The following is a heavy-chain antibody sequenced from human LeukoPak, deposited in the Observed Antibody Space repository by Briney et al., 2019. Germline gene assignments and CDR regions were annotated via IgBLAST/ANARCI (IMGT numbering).Heavy chain of an antibody. D-gene: IGHD3-10*01. CDR2: ISSYNGNT. Sequence: ASVKVSCKASGYTFTSYGISWVRHAPGQGLEWMGWISSYNGNTNYAQKLQGRVTMTTDTSTSTAYMELRSLRSDDTAVYYCARPRRSGWWFDPWGQGTLVTVSS. J-gene: IGHJ5*02. CDR1: GYTFTSYG. CDR3: ARPRRSGWWFDP. V-gene: IGHV1-18*01.